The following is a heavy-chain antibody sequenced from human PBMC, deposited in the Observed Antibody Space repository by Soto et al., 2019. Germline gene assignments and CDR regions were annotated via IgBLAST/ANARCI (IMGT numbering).Heavy chain of an antibody. CDR3: VAESHVTPYYFEN. Sequence: PGGSLRLSCAASGFTFSSYWMSWVRQAPGKGLEWVANIKQDGSEKYYVDSVKGRFTISRDNAKNSLYLHMTSLQPEDTALYYCVAESHVTPYYFENWGQGALVTVSA. J-gene: IGHJ4*02. CDR1: GFTFSSYW. D-gene: IGHD2-21*02. V-gene: IGHV3-7*03. CDR2: IKQDGSEK.